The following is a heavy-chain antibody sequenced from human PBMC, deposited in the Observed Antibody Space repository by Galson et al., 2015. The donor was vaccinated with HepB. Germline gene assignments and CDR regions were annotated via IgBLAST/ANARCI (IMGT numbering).Heavy chain of an antibody. CDR3: VRDLPSAGVGKNPLDY. Sequence: SLRLSCAASGFTFKTYSMNWVRQAPRKGLEWVSSISTSGSYKYYADSVKGRFTISRDNAKNSLYLQMHSLRAKDTALYYCVRDLPSAGVGKNPLDYWGQGTLVTVSS. CDR1: GFTFKTYS. CDR2: ISTSGSYK. J-gene: IGHJ4*02. D-gene: IGHD7-27*01. V-gene: IGHV3-21*01.